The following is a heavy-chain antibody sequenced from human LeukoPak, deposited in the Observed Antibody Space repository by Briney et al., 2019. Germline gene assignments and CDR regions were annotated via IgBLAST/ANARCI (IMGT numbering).Heavy chain of an antibody. CDR3: ARDTESSSSWYEGCFQH. V-gene: IGHV3-7*01. Sequence: GGSLRLSCAASGFTFSSYWMSWVRQAPGKGLEWVANIKQDGSEKYYVDSVKGRFTISRDNAKNSLYLQMNSLRAEDTAVYYCARDTESSSSWYEGCFQHWGQGTLVTVSS. J-gene: IGHJ1*01. CDR1: GFTFSSYW. CDR2: IKQDGSEK. D-gene: IGHD6-13*01.